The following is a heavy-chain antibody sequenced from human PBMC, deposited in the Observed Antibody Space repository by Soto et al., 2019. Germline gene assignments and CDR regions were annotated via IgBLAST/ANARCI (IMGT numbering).Heavy chain of an antibody. Sequence: PGGSLRLSCAASGFTFSSYAMSWVRQAPGKGLEWVSAISGSGGSTYYADSVKGRFTISRDNSKNTLYLQMNSLRAEDTAVYYCASPPLYGDYLYYFDYWGQGALVTVSS. CDR1: GFTFSSYA. J-gene: IGHJ4*02. CDR2: ISGSGGST. CDR3: ASPPLYGDYLYYFDY. D-gene: IGHD4-17*01. V-gene: IGHV3-23*01.